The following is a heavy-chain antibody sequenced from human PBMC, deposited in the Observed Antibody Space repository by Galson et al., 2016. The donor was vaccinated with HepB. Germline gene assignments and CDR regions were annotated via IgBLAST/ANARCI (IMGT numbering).Heavy chain of an antibody. D-gene: IGHD1-1*01. CDR3: ARAYQYTLDY. V-gene: IGHV3-7*04. Sequence: SLRPSCAASGLTFSNFWMTWVRQAPGKALEWVANINQAGTEKHNLDSVRGRFTISRDNAKSSLFLQMNSLRAEDTAVYFCARAYQYTLDYWGQGTLVTVSS. CDR1: GLTFSNFW. J-gene: IGHJ4*02. CDR2: INQAGTEK.